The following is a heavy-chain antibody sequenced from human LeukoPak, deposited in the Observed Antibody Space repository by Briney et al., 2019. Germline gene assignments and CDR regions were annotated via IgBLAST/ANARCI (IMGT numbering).Heavy chain of an antibody. CDR2: IYYSGST. J-gene: IGHJ4*02. CDR1: GGSTSSSSYY. V-gene: IGHV4-39*01. Sequence: PSETLSLTCTVSGGSTSSSSYYWGWIRQPPGKGLEWIGSIYYSGSTYYNPSLKSRVTISVDTSKNQFSLKLSSVTAADTAVYYCARLIRAYSNYGFDYWGQGTLVTVSS. D-gene: IGHD4-11*01. CDR3: ARLIRAYSNYGFDY.